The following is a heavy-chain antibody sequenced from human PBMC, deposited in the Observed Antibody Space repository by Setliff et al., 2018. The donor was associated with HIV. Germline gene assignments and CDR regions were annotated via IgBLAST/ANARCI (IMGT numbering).Heavy chain of an antibody. Sequence: SETLSLTFAVSGGSFSGYFWSWIRQAPGKGPEWIGEINHSGTTNYSPSLKSRVSISIDTSKNKFALQMTSVTAADTAVYYCARTGEYYYDHWYFDVWGRGTLVTVSS. V-gene: IGHV4-34*01. J-gene: IGHJ2*01. D-gene: IGHD3-22*01. CDR3: ARTGEYYYDHWYFDV. CDR2: INHSGTT. CDR1: GGSFSGYF.